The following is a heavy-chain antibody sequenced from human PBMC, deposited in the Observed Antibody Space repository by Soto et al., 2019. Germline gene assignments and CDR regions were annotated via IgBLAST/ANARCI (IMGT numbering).Heavy chain of an antibody. CDR1: GFTCTTYA. CDR3: AHPRGYGVFDAYDI. D-gene: IGHD4-17*01. Sequence: GSLILSCSASGFTCTTYAMSLVLQAPGKGLEWVSAISAGGGTTYYADSVKDRLTISRDNSMNALYLQIHSLRVEDTAVYYCAHPRGYGVFDAYDIWGQGTMVTVSS. V-gene: IGHV3-23*01. CDR2: ISAGGGTT. J-gene: IGHJ3*02.